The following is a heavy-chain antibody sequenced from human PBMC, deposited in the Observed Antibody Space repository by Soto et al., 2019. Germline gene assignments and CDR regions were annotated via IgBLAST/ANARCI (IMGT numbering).Heavy chain of an antibody. CDR3: ARTNWSMDYDFGMDV. CDR1: GHTLSRYG. Sequence: QVQLVQSAAEVKKPGASVKVSCTASGHTLSRYGISWIRQAPGQGLEWLGWISGNNGNTNYAPKFRDRVTMTDDPSTSTVFLEVRGLRTDDTATDYCARTNWSMDYDFGMDVWGQGTTVIVS. CDR2: ISGNNGNT. J-gene: IGHJ6*02. V-gene: IGHV1-18*01. D-gene: IGHD1-1*01.